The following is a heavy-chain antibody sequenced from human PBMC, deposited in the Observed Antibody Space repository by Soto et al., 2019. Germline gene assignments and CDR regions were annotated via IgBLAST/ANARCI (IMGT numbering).Heavy chain of an antibody. V-gene: IGHV3-48*03. D-gene: IGHD3-22*01. CDR3: ARSAGYYYDSSGYPGDDAFDI. CDR1: GFTFSSYE. Sequence: LRLSCAASGFTFSSYEMDWVRQAPGKGLEWVSYISSSGSTIYYADSVKGRFTISRDNAKNSLYLQMNSLRAEDTAVYYCARSAGYYYDSSGYPGDDAFDIWGQGTMVTVSS. J-gene: IGHJ3*02. CDR2: ISSSGSTI.